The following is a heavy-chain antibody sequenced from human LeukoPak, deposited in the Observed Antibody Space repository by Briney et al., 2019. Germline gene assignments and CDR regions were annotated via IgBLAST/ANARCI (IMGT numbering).Heavy chain of an antibody. J-gene: IGHJ4*02. V-gene: IGHV3-53*01. CDR2: IYSGGST. CDR3: ARGPPYGGSSWNYYFDY. D-gene: IGHD6-13*01. Sequence: GGSLRLSCAASGFTVSSNYMSWVRKAPGQGLELVSVIYSGGSTYYADSVKGRFTISRDNSKNTLYLQMNSLRAEDTAVYYCARGPPYGGSSWNYYFDYWGQGTLVTVSS. CDR1: GFTVSSNY.